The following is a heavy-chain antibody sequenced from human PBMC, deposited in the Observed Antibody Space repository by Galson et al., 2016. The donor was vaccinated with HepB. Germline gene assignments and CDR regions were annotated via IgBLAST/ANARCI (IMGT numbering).Heavy chain of an antibody. J-gene: IGHJ5*02. D-gene: IGHD4-17*01. Sequence: SVKVSCKASGDIITNYGISWVRQAPGQGLEWMGWISAYNGNTTYRAQLQGRPTMTTDTSTNTAHMELRSLAADDTAVYYCAIQKQHLLGDFCVDPWGQGTLVTVSS. V-gene: IGHV1-18*01. CDR2: ISAYNGNT. CDR3: AIQKQHLLGDFCVDP. CDR1: GDIITNYG.